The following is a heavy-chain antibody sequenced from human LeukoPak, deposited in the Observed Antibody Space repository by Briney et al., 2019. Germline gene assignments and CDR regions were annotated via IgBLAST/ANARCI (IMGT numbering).Heavy chain of an antibody. D-gene: IGHD2-2*01. CDR1: GGSISSGSYY. CDR2: IYTSGST. J-gene: IGHJ5*02. Sequence: SEALSLTCTVSGGSISSGSYYWSWIRQPAGKGLEWIGRIYTSGSTNYNPSLKSRVTISVDTSKNQFSLKLSSVTAADTAVYYCARAGGYCSSTSCQNWFDPWGQGTLVTVSS. V-gene: IGHV4-61*02. CDR3: ARAGGYCSSTSCQNWFDP.